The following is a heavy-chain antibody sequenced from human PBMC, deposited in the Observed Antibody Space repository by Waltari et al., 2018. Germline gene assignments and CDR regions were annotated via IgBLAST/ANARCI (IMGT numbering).Heavy chain of an antibody. D-gene: IGHD2-21*01. CDR1: GGTFSSYA. CDR3: ARDGGVEVVVGAELDY. CDR2: IIPIFGTA. J-gene: IGHJ4*02. V-gene: IGHV1-69*08. Sequence: QVQLVQSGAEVKKPGSSVKVSCKASGGTFSSYAISWVRQARGQGLEWMGRIIPIFGTANYAQKFQGRVTITADKSTSTAYMELSSLRSEDTAVYYCARDGGVEVVVGAELDYWGQGTLVTVSS.